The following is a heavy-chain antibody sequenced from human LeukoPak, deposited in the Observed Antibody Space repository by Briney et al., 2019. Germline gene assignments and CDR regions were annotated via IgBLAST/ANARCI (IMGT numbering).Heavy chain of an antibody. J-gene: IGHJ4*02. CDR2: INPNSGGT. CDR3: ARGMMGATRSPLDY. D-gene: IGHD1-26*01. CDR1: GYTFTGYY. Sequence: ASVKISCKASGYTFTGYYMHWVRQAPGQGLEWMGWINPNSGGTNYAQKFQGRVTMTRDTSISTAYMELSRLRSDDTAVYYCARGMMGATRSPLDYWGQGTLVTVSS. V-gene: IGHV1-2*02.